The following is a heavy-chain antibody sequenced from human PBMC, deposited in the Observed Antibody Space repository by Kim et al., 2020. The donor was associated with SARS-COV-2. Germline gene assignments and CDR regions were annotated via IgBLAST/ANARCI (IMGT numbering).Heavy chain of an antibody. J-gene: IGHJ4*02. CDR1: GGSFSGYY. D-gene: IGHD2-2*02. CDR2: INHSGST. V-gene: IGHV4-34*01. Sequence: SETLSLTCAVYGGSFSGYYWSWIRQPPGKGLEWIGEINHSGSTNYNPSLKSRVTISVDTSKNQFSLKLSSVTAADTAVYYCARGTEYQLLHRYGRYYFDYWGQGTLVTVSS. CDR3: ARGTEYQLLHRYGRYYFDY.